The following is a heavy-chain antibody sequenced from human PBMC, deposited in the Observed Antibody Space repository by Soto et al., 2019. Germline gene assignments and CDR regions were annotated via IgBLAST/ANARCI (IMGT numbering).Heavy chain of an antibody. V-gene: IGHV4-39*01. D-gene: IGHD5-12*01. CDR2: IYYSGST. Sequence: AETLSLSSTVCGGSSSSSSYYWGGIRKPPGKGLEWIRSIYYSGSTYYNPSLKTRVTISVDTSKNQFSLKMSSGTAADTAVYYCANARGPQSIVATMAFDPWGQVTLVTVS. CDR1: GGSSSSSSYY. CDR3: ANARGPQSIVATMAFDP. J-gene: IGHJ5*02.